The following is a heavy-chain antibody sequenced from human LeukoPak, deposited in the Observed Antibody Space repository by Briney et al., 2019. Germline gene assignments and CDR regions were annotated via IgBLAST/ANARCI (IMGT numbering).Heavy chain of an antibody. V-gene: IGHV1-2*02. CDR3: ARVGHYDFSLFD. D-gene: IGHD3-3*01. CDR1: GYTFTGYY. Sequence: ASVKVSCKASGYTFTGYYMHWVRQAPGQGLEWMGWINPNSGGTNYAQKFQGRVTMTRDTSISTAYMELSRLRPDDTAVYYCARVGHYDFSLFDWGQGTLVTVSS. CDR2: INPNSGGT. J-gene: IGHJ4*02.